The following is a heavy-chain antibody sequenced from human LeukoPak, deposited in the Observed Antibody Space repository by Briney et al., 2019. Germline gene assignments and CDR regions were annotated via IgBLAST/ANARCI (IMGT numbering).Heavy chain of an antibody. V-gene: IGHV4-39*01. CDR2: IYYRGST. D-gene: IGHD5-18*01. CDR3: ARRGHSYAVFDY. J-gene: IGHJ4*02. CDR1: GGSISSSNYY. Sequence: SETLSLTCTVSGGSISSSNYYWGWIRQPPGKGLEWIGSIYYRGSTYYNPSLKSRVTISVDTSKNQFSLKLSSVTAADTAVYYCARRGHSYAVFDYWGQGTLVTVSS.